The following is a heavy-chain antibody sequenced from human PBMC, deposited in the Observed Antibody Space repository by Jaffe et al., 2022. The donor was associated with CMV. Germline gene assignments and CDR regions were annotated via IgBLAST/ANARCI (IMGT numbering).Heavy chain of an antibody. CDR1: GFTFSSYS. D-gene: IGHD3-22*01. CDR3: ARVVTIFGVDSSGYYGDPWYFDY. Sequence: EVQLVESGGGLVKPGGSLRLSCAASGFTFSSYSMNWVRQAPGKGLEWVSSISSSSSYIYYADSVKGRFTISRDNAKNSLYLQMNSLRAEDTAVYYCARVVTIFGVDSSGYYGDPWYFDYWGQGTLVTVSS. CDR2: ISSSSSYI. V-gene: IGHV3-21*01. J-gene: IGHJ4*02.